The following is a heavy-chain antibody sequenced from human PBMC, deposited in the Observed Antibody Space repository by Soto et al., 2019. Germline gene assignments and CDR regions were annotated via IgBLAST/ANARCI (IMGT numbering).Heavy chain of an antibody. CDR2: TYYRSRWYN. Sequence: VCRTRCSWNYLKLTPSRGLEWLARTYYRSRWYNDYAVSVRSRITVNPDTSKNQFSLQLTSVTPEDTAVYYCARVISSSSSLGLPYYYYGLDVWGQGTTVTVSS. CDR3: ARVISSSSSLGLPYYYYGLDV. J-gene: IGHJ6*02. CDR1: VCRTRCS. V-gene: IGHV6-1*01. D-gene: IGHD6-6*01.